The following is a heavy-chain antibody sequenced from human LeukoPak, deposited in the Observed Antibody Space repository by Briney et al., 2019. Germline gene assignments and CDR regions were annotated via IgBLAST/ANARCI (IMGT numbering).Heavy chain of an antibody. V-gene: IGHV3-23*01. D-gene: IGHD3-22*01. CDR2: ISPSADRT. Sequence: GGSLRLSCAASGFTFSSYAMSWVRQAPGKGLEWVSFISPSADRTSNADSVEGRFTISRDNPRNKLYLQMNSLRDEDTAVYYCAIMHGYYDGSGYWVQWGQGTLVTVSS. J-gene: IGHJ4*02. CDR1: GFTFSSYA. CDR3: AIMHGYYDGSGYWVQ.